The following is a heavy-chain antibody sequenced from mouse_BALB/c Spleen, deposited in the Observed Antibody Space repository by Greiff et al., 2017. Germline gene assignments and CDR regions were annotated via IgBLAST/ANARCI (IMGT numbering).Heavy chain of an antibody. CDR2: IRLKSNNYAT. CDR3: TRDRSDGVYAMDY. J-gene: IGHJ4*01. CDR1: GFTFSNYW. Sequence: EVQRVESGGGLVQPGGSMKLSCVASGFTFSNYWMNWVRQSPEKGLEWVAEIRLKSNNYATHYAESVKGRFTISRDDSKSSVYLQMNNLRAEDTGIYYCTRDRSDGVYAMDYWGQGTSVTVSS. V-gene: IGHV6-6*02. D-gene: IGHD2-14*01.